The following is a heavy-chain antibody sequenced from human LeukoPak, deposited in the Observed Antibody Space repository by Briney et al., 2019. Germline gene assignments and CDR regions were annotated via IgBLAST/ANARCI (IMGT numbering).Heavy chain of an antibody. D-gene: IGHD6-19*01. CDR3: ARDWSLGDSSGWYVATFFDY. CDR1: GFTFSSYG. Sequence: GGSLRLSCAASGFTFSSYGMHWVRQAPGKGLEWVAFIRYDGSNKYYADSVKGRFTISRDNSKNTLYLQMNSLRAEDTAVYYCARDWSLGDSSGWYVATFFDYWGLGTLVTVSS. V-gene: IGHV3-30*02. J-gene: IGHJ4*02. CDR2: IRYDGSNK.